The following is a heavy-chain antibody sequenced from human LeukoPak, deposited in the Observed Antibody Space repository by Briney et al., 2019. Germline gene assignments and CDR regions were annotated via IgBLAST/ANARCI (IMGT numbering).Heavy chain of an antibody. CDR3: ARVRIGIWFGESTNYYMDV. Sequence: ASVMVSCKASGYTFTGYYMHWVRQAPGQGLEWMGWINPNSGGTNYAQKFQGRVTMTRDTSISTAYMELSRLRSDDTAVYYCARVRIGIWFGESTNYYMDVWGKGTTVTISS. V-gene: IGHV1-2*02. CDR2: INPNSGGT. J-gene: IGHJ6*03. CDR1: GYTFTGYY. D-gene: IGHD3-10*01.